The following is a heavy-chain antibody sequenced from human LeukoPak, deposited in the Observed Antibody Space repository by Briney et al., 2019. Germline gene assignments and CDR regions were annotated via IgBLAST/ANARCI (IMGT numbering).Heavy chain of an antibody. J-gene: IGHJ4*02. CDR2: INSDASST. Sequence: QPGGSLRLSCAASGFPFSSYWRHCVRQAPGKGLGWVSRINSDASSTSNADSVKRRFTTSRDNAKNTLYVAMNRLRAEYTAVYYCARVLGYGGNRVDYWGQGTLVTVSS. CDR3: ARVLGYGGNRVDY. CDR1: GFPFSSYW. D-gene: IGHD4-23*01. V-gene: IGHV3-74*01.